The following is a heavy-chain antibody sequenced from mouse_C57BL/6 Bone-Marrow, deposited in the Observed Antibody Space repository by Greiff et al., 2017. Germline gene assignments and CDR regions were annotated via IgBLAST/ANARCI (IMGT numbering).Heavy chain of an antibody. CDR1: GYAFSSSW. CDR3: ARGGKNLLFAY. J-gene: IGHJ3*01. D-gene: IGHD2-1*01. Sequence: VKLMESGPELVKPGASVKISCRASGYAFSSSWMNWVKQRPGKGLEWIGRIYPGDGDTNYNGKFKGKATLTADKSSSTAYMQLSSLTSEDSAVYFCARGGKNLLFAYWGQGTLVTVSA. V-gene: IGHV1-82*01. CDR2: IYPGDGDT.